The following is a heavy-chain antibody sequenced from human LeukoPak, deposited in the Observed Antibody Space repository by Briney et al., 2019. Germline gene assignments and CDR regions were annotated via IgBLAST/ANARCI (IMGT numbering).Heavy chain of an antibody. CDR2: INSDGSST. J-gene: IGHJ4*02. Sequence: GGSLRLSCAASGFTFSSYWMHWVRQAPGKGQVWVSRINSDGSSTSYADSVKGRFTISRDNAKNTLYLQTNSLRAEDTAVYYCARETGYSGLHWGQGTLVTVSS. D-gene: IGHD5-12*01. CDR1: GFTFSSYW. CDR3: ARETGYSGLH. V-gene: IGHV3-74*01.